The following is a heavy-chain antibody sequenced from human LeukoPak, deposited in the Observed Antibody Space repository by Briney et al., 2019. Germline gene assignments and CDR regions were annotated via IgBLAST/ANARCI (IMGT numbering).Heavy chain of an antibody. CDR1: GYSITSYW. CDR3: ARHRSIAAAGTYYYYGMDV. J-gene: IGHJ6*02. D-gene: IGHD6-13*01. Sequence: GESLKISCKGSGYSITSYWIGWVRQMPGKGLEWMGIIYPGDSDTRYSPSFQGQVTISADKSISTAYLQWSSLKASDTAMYYCARHRSIAAAGTYYYYGMDVWGQGTTVTVSS. V-gene: IGHV5-51*01. CDR2: IYPGDSDT.